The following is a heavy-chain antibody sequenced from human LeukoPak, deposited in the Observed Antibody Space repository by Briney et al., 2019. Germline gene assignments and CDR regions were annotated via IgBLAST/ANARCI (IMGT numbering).Heavy chain of an antibody. CDR3: AKDGWDYSNYFDY. Sequence: GGSLRLSCAASRFTFSSYGMHWVRQAPGKGLEWVAVISYDGSNKYYADSVKGRFTISRDNSKNTLYLQMNSLRAEDTAVYYCAKDGWDYSNYFDYWGQGTLVTVSS. V-gene: IGHV3-30*18. D-gene: IGHD4-4*01. CDR1: RFTFSSYG. CDR2: ISYDGSNK. J-gene: IGHJ4*02.